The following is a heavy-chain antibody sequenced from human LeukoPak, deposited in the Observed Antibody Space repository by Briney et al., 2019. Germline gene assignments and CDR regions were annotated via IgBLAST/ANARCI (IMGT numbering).Heavy chain of an antibody. D-gene: IGHD4-17*01. CDR3: ARDRSVTTWYAYYYYGMDV. V-gene: IGHV3-66*01. Sequence: GGSLRLSCAASGFTVSSNYMSWVRQAPGKGLEWVSVIYSGGSTYYADPVKGRFTISRDNSKNTLYLQMNSLRAEDTAVYYCARDRSVTTWYAYYYYGMDVWGQGTTVTVSS. J-gene: IGHJ6*02. CDR2: IYSGGST. CDR1: GFTVSSNY.